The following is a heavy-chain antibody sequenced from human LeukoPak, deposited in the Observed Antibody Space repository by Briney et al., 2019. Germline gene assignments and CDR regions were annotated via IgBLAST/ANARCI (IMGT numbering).Heavy chain of an antibody. CDR1: GGSISSSSYY. V-gene: IGHV4-39*01. CDR3: ARRPLGIAVAGSNFDY. CDR2: IYYSGST. D-gene: IGHD6-19*01. J-gene: IGHJ4*02. Sequence: SETLSFTCTVSGGSISSSSYYWGWIRQPPGKGLEWIGSIYYSGSTYYNPSLKSRVTISVDTSKNQFSLELSSVTAADTAVYYCARRPLGIAVAGSNFDYWGQGTLVTVSS.